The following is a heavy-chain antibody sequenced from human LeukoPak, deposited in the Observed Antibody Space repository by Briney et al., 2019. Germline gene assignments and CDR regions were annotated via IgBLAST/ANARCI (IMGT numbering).Heavy chain of an antibody. CDR1: GFTLEKYV. CDR2: IYGSGVSV. D-gene: IGHD1-26*01. V-gene: IGHV3-23*01. Sequence: GGSLRLSCVASGFTLEKYVMNWVRQAPGKGLEWLSTIYGSGVSVSYADSVKGRFTISRDNSNNTLYLQMNSLRAEDTAMYFCAKDLGWELPAEAYWGQGVLVTVSS. J-gene: IGHJ4*02. CDR3: AKDLGWELPAEAY.